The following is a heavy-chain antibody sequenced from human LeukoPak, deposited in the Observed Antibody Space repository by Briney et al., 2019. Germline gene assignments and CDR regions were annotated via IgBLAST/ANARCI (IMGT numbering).Heavy chain of an antibody. J-gene: IGHJ4*03. Sequence: GSLRLSCAVSGIPLSNYGMSWVRQAPGKGLEWVAGNSGGSTNYADSVKGRFTISRDNAKNTLYLQMNSLRAEDTAVYFCAKRGVVIRVILVGFHKQAYYFDSWGQGTTVTVSS. CDR3: AKRGVVIRVILVGFHKQAYYFDS. CDR1: GIPLSNYG. CDR2: NSGGST. V-gene: IGHV3-23*01. D-gene: IGHD3-10*01.